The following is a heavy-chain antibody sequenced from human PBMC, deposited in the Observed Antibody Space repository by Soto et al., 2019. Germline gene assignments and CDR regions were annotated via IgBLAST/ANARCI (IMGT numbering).Heavy chain of an antibody. CDR1: GFTFSSYA. CDR2: ISASGGST. V-gene: IGHV3-23*01. Sequence: EVQLLESGGGLVQPGGSLRLSCAASGFTFSSYALIWVRQAPGKGLEWLSAISASGGSTYYAGSVKGRFTISRDNSNNPLYLQMNSLGAEDTAVYYCAKGGKSIAAAGDYWGQGTLVTVSS. J-gene: IGHJ4*02. D-gene: IGHD6-13*01. CDR3: AKGGKSIAAAGDY.